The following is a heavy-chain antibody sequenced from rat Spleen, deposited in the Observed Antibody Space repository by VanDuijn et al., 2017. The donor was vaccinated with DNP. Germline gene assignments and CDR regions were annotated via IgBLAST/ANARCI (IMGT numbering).Heavy chain of an antibody. CDR2: ISPSGSRT. CDR1: GFTFSNYY. J-gene: IGHJ3*01. Sequence: EVQLVESGGGLVQPGRSLKLSCAASGFTFSNYYMAWVRQAPKKGLEWVATISPSGSRTYYSDSVKGRFTISRDNAKSTLYLQMNSLRSEDMATYYCIRWNSGHFDYWGQGTLVTVSS. D-gene: IGHD4-3*01. CDR3: IRWNSGHFDY. V-gene: IGHV5-22*01.